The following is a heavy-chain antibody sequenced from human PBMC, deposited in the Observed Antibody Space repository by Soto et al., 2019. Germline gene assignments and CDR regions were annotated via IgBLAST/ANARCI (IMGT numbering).Heavy chain of an antibody. V-gene: IGHV3-33*01. CDR2: IWFDGADK. D-gene: IGHD3-22*01. CDR3: ARDLSYYDSSGYVYYYYGMDV. Sequence: GGSLRLSCAASGFTFSNYAMHWVRQAPGKGLEWVAVIWFDGADKYYADSVKGRFTISRDDSKNTHYLQMNSLRAEDTAVYYCARDLSYYDSSGYVYYYYGMDVWGQGTTVTVSS. J-gene: IGHJ6*02. CDR1: GFTFSNYA.